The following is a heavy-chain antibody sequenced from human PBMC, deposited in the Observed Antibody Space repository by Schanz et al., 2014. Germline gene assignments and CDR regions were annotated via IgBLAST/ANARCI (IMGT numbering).Heavy chain of an antibody. CDR1: GHPFTAYY. CDR3: ARELRLEYYFDY. Sequence: QVQLVQSGAEVKKPGASVKVSCKASGHPFTAYYMHWVRQAPGQGLEWMGWINPDSGGTNYAQKFQGRVTMTRDTSISTAYMELSSLRSDDTAVYYCARELRLEYYFDYWGQGTQVTVSS. V-gene: IGHV1-2*02. D-gene: IGHD4-17*01. J-gene: IGHJ4*02. CDR2: INPDSGGT.